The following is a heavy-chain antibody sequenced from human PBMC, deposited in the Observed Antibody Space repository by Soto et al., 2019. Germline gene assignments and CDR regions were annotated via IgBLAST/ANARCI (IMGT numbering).Heavy chain of an antibody. V-gene: IGHV1-69*13. CDR2: IIPIFGTA. J-gene: IGHJ6*02. CDR3: ASNADWADWLLYNYYYGMDV. CDR1: GGTFIIYA. D-gene: IGHD3-9*01. Sequence: GASVKDACKASGGTFIIYAISWVRQAPGQGVEWMGGIIPIFGTANYAQKFQGRVTITADESTSTAYMELSSLRSEDTAVYYCASNADWADWLLYNYYYGMDVWGQGTTVTVSS.